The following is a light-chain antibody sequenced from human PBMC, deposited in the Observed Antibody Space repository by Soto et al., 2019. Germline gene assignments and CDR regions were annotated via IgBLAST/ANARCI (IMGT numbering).Light chain of an antibody. CDR1: SSDIGGYNY. Sequence: QSALTQPPSASGSPGQSVTISCTGTSSDIGGYNYVSWYQQNPGKAPKLIIFEVSKRPSGVPDRFSGSKSGNTASLTVSGLQAEDEAYYFCSSYAGNSVVFGGGTKLTVL. V-gene: IGLV2-8*01. J-gene: IGLJ2*01. CDR3: SSYAGNSVV. CDR2: EVS.